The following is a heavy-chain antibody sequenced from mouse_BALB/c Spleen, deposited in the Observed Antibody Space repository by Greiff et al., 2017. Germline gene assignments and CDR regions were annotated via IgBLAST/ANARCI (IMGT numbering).Heavy chain of an antibody. Sequence: QVQLKQPGAELVRPGASVKLSCKASGYTFTSYWINWVKQRPGQGLEWIGNIYPSDSYTNYNQKFKDKATLTVDKSSSTAYMQLSSPTSEDSAVYYCTREDGSSLFDYWGQGTTLTVSS. J-gene: IGHJ2*01. CDR3: TREDGSSLFDY. CDR2: IYPSDSYT. CDR1: GYTFTSYW. V-gene: IGHV1-69*02. D-gene: IGHD1-1*01.